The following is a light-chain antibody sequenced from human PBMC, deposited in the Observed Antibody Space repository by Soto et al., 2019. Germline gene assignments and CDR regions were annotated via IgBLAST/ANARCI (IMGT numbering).Light chain of an antibody. CDR3: QLSDSSNT. J-gene: IGKJ2*01. Sequence: DSQMTQSPSSLSASVGDRVTITCRASQSIYSHLNWYQQKPGKAPKILIYGASSLESGVPSRFSGSGSGKDFTLTIRSLQPEDFATYYCQLSDSSNTFGQWTKLEI. CDR2: GAS. CDR1: QSIYSH. V-gene: IGKV1-39*01.